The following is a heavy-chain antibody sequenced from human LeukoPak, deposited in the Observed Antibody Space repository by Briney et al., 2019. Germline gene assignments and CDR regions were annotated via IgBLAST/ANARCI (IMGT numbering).Heavy chain of an antibody. Sequence: GGSLRLSCTASGFTFSSYVMRWVRLAPGKGLEWVATITGSGDGTYYADSVKGRFTISRDNSKNILYLQMNSLRAEDTAVYYCAKAVVGAFDIWGQGTMVTVSS. D-gene: IGHD2-21*01. CDR1: GFTFSSYV. V-gene: IGHV3-23*01. CDR3: AKAVVGAFDI. CDR2: ITGSGDGT. J-gene: IGHJ3*02.